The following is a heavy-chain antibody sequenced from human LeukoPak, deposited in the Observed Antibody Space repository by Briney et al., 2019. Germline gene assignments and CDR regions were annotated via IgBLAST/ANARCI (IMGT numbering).Heavy chain of an antibody. CDR3: ARRGDNYYYYMDV. Sequence: ASVKVSCKASGYTFSTYEINSVRQSTGQGLEWRGRMNPNSGYTGYAQKFQGRVTITWNTSIRTAYMDLSSLRSEDTAVYYCARRGDNYYYYMDVWGKGTTVTVSS. CDR2: MNPNSGYT. V-gene: IGHV1-8*03. D-gene: IGHD2-21*02. CDR1: GYTFSTYE. J-gene: IGHJ6*03.